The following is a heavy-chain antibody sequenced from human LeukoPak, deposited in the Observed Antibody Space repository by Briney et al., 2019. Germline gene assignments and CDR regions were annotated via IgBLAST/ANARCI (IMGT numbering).Heavy chain of an antibody. J-gene: IGHJ5*02. D-gene: IGHD2-2*01. Sequence: PGGSLRLSCAASGFTFSSYAMSWVRQAPGKGLEWVSAISGSGGSTYYADSVKGRFTISRDNSKNTLYLQMNSLRAEDTAVYYCAEDPPYRGSIVVVPAAKTEPNWFDPWGQGTLVTVSS. CDR3: AEDPPYRGSIVVVPAAKTEPNWFDP. CDR2: ISGSGGST. CDR1: GFTFSSYA. V-gene: IGHV3-23*01.